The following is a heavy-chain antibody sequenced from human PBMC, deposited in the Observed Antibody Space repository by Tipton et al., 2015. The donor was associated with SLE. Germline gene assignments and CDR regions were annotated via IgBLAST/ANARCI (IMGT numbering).Heavy chain of an antibody. V-gene: IGHV3-48*03. D-gene: IGHD5-24*01. CDR3: ARDGNRDGYIDYYFDY. Sequence: SLRLSCAASGFTFSSYEMNWVRQAPGKGLEWVSYISSSGSTIYYADSVKGRFTISRDNAKNSLYLQMNSLRAEDTAVYYCARDGNRDGYIDYYFDYWGRGTLVTVSS. CDR1: GFTFSSYE. J-gene: IGHJ4*02. CDR2: ISSSGSTI.